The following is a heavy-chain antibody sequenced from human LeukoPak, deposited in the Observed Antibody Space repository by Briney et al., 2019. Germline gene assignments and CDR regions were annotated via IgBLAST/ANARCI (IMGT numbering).Heavy chain of an antibody. CDR3: AREGIGPIAARLRYYYMDV. CDR1: GYSISSGHY. D-gene: IGHD6-6*01. J-gene: IGHJ6*03. V-gene: IGHV4-38-2*02. CDR2: MYHSGRT. Sequence: SETLSLTCTVSGYSISSGHYWGWIRQPPGKGLEWLGSMYHSGRTYYNPPLKSQVTISEDTSKNQFSLKLRSVTAADTAVYYCAREGIGPIAARLRYYYMDVWGKGTTVTVSS.